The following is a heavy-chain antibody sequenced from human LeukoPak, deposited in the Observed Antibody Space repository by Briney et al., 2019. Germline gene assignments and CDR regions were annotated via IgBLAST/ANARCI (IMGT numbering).Heavy chain of an antibody. Sequence: PSGTLSLTCAVSGVSISSYWWSWVRQPPGKGLEWIGGIHHSGATNSDPSLKSRVTISIDKSKNQFSLSLSSVTAADTAVYYCARGRRVPAADLYYYYMDVWGKGTTVTVSS. J-gene: IGHJ6*03. D-gene: IGHD2-2*01. CDR3: ARGRRVPAADLYYYYMDV. CDR2: IHHSGAT. V-gene: IGHV4-4*02. CDR1: GVSISSYW.